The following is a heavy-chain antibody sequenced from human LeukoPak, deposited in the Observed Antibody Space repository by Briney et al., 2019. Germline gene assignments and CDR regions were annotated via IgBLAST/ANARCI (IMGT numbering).Heavy chain of an antibody. V-gene: IGHV3-23*01. CDR2: ISGGGGST. Sequence: GGSLRLSCAASGFTFSSYEMNWVRQAPGKGLGWLSTISGGGGSTYYADSVEGRFTISRDNSKNTLYLHMKSLRAEDTAVYYCAKGSGWLLPQYFDFWGQGTLVTVSS. CDR3: AKGSGWLLPQYFDF. D-gene: IGHD2-21*01. CDR1: GFTFSSYE. J-gene: IGHJ4*02.